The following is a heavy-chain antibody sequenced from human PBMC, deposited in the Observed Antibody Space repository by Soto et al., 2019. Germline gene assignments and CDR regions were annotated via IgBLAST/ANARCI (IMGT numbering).Heavy chain of an antibody. D-gene: IGHD5-12*01. Sequence: GGSLRLSCAASGFTFSNAWMNWVRQAPGKGLEWVGRIRSKTDGGTTDYAAPVKGRFTISRDDSKNTLYLQMNSPKTEDTAVYYCTTGGRDGYNYGPGYWGQGTLVTVSS. CDR3: TTGGRDGYNYGPGY. V-gene: IGHV3-15*01. CDR2: IRSKTDGGTT. CDR1: GFTFSNAW. J-gene: IGHJ4*02.